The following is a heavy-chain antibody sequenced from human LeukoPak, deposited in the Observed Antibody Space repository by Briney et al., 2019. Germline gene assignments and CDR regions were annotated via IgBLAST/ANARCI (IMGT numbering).Heavy chain of an antibody. Sequence: SSETLSLTCAVSGGSISSGGYSWSWIRQPPGKGLEWIGYIYHSGSTYYNPSLKSRVTISVDRSKNQFSLKLSSVTAADTAVYYCARAPIDAYGMDVWGQGTTVTVSS. CDR2: IYHSGST. CDR1: GGSISSGGYS. J-gene: IGHJ6*02. D-gene: IGHD1-26*01. V-gene: IGHV4-30-2*01. CDR3: ARAPIDAYGMDV.